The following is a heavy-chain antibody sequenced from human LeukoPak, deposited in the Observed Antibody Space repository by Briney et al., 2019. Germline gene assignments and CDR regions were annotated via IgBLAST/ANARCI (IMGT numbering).Heavy chain of an antibody. CDR2: IKQDGSEK. CDR1: GFTFGSYW. D-gene: IGHD2-21*02. CDR3: MMSLTAHYYYGLDV. Sequence: PGGSLRLSCAASGFTFGSYWMSWVGQAPGKGLEWVANIKQDGSEKYYVDSVKGRFTISRDNAKNSLFLQMNSLRADDTAVYHCMMSLTAHYYYGLDVWGQGTTVTVSS. J-gene: IGHJ6*02. V-gene: IGHV3-7*02.